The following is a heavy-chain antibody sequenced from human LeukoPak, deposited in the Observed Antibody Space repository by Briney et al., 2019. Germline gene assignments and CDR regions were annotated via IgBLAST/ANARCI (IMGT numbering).Heavy chain of an antibody. D-gene: IGHD1-14*01. CDR3: ARGVEPLAANTLAY. Sequence: GGSLRLSCSASGFTVITNDMTLVRQAPGKGLEWVSVLYSDGNTKYADSVQGRFTISRDNSKNTLYLEMNSLSPDDTAAYYCARGVEPLAANTLAYWGQGTLVTVSS. CDR2: LYSDGNT. J-gene: IGHJ4*02. V-gene: IGHV3-53*01. CDR1: GFTVITND.